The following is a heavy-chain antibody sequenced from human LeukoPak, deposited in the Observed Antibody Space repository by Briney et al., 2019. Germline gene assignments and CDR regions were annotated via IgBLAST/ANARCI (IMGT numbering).Heavy chain of an antibody. Sequence: GESLKISCKASGYSFTSHWITLVRQMPGKGLEWMGRIAPSDSYTNYSPSFQGHVTFSADKSISTAYLQWGSLKASDAAMYFCARHGEYSTDWYYFDYWGQGTLVTVSS. CDR2: IAPSDSYT. V-gene: IGHV5-10-1*01. CDR3: ARHGEYSTDWYYFDY. J-gene: IGHJ4*02. CDR1: GYSFTSHW. D-gene: IGHD6-19*01.